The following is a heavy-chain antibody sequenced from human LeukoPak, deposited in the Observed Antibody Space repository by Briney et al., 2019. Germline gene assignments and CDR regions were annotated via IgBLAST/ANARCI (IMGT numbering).Heavy chain of an antibody. CDR2: IYHSGST. CDR1: GGSISSGGYY. V-gene: IGHV4-30-2*02. D-gene: IGHD1-26*01. CDR3: ARWASGSYGYFDN. Sequence: NTSQTLSLTCTVSGGSISSGGYYWSWIRQPPGKGLEWIGYIYHSGSTYYNPSLKSRVTISVDTSKNQCSLKLSSVTAADTAVYYCARWASGSYGYFDNWGQGTRVTVSS. J-gene: IGHJ4*02.